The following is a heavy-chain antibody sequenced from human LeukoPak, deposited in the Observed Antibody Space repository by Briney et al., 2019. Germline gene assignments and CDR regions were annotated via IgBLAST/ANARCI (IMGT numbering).Heavy chain of an antibody. D-gene: IGHD6-13*01. J-gene: IGHJ5*02. CDR1: GGSFNRYY. CDR3: ARLYRSSGGWFDP. V-gene: IGHV4-34*01. Sequence: SETLSLTCAAYGGSFNRYYWNWLRQPPGKGLDWIGEINHSGSTNYNPSRKSRVTISVDTSKSQFSLKLSSVTAADTAVYYCARLYRSSGGWFDPWGQGTLVTASS. CDR2: INHSGST.